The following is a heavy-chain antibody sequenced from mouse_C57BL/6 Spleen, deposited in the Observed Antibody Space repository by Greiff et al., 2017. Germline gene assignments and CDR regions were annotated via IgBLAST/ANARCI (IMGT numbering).Heavy chain of an antibody. V-gene: IGHV1-26*01. D-gene: IGHD1-1*01. CDR1: GYTFTDYY. CDR3: AREDTTVVYFDY. J-gene: IGHJ2*01. CDR2: INPNNGGT. Sequence: EVQLQQSGPELVKPGASVKISCKASGYTFTDYYMNWVKQSHGKSLEWIGDINPNNGGTSYNQKFKGKATLTVDKSSSTAYMELRSLTSEDSAVYYCAREDTTVVYFDYWGQGTTLTVSS.